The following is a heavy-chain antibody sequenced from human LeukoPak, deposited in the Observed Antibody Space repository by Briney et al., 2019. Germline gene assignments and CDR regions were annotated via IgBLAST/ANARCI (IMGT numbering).Heavy chain of an antibody. Sequence: GGSLRLSCAASGFSFSAKAMSWVRQAPGKGLEWVSSISTNGENTYYAGSVKGRFTISRDDSNNALYSQMHSLRAEDTALYYCASGPPFLKYFEYWGQGTLVTVSS. D-gene: IGHD3-3*01. CDR1: GFSFSAKA. J-gene: IGHJ4*02. CDR2: ISTNGENT. V-gene: IGHV3-23*01. CDR3: ASGPPFLKYFEY.